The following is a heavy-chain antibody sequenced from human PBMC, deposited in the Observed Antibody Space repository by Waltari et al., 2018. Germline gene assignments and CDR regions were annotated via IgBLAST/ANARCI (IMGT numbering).Heavy chain of an antibody. Sequence: EVHLVESGGGWVKLGGSLGLPCAAPGFTFRRHAMSWVRQAPGEGVEWVSAVSGSGSITNYADSVKGRFTIYRDNYKNTLYLLMNSLRAEDTAVYYWAKGGVTKYYFDLWGRGTLVTVSS. V-gene: IGHV3-23*04. CDR3: AKGGVTKYYFDL. CDR1: GFTFRRHA. CDR2: VSGSGSIT. D-gene: IGHD4-17*01. J-gene: IGHJ2*01.